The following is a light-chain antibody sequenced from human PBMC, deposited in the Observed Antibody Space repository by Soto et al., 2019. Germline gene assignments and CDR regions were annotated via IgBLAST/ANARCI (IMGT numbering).Light chain of an antibody. CDR2: RAS. CDR3: QQYDNWPYT. J-gene: IGKJ2*01. Sequence: EIVMTQSPATLSVSPGERATLSCRASQSFSSNLAWYQLKPGQAPRLLIYRASTRATGIPARFSGSGSGTEFTLTISSLQSEDFAVYYCQQYDNWPYTFGQGTKLEIK. V-gene: IGKV3-15*01. CDR1: QSFSSN.